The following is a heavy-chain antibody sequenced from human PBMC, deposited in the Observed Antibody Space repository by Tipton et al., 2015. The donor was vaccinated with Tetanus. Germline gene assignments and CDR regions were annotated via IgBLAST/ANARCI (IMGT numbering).Heavy chain of an antibody. CDR2: IYESGDT. CDR3: AKDQSPSTVTTGGWFDP. CDR1: GGSIRGGTFY. J-gene: IGHJ5*02. D-gene: IGHD4-17*01. Sequence: TLSLTCTVSGGSIRGGTFYWGWIRQPPGKGLEWIGSIYESGDTYYIPSLKSRVTISVDTSKNQFSLNLNSMAAADTAVYYCAKDQSPSTVTTGGWFDPWGQGTLVTVSS. V-gene: IGHV4-39*07.